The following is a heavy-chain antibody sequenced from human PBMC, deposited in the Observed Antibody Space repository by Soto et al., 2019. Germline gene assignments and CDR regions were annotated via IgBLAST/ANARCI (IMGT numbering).Heavy chain of an antibody. CDR3: AKSIGITMLGLIIPTDYYYGMDV. J-gene: IGHJ6*02. CDR1: GFTFSSYG. V-gene: IGHV3-30*18. CDR2: ISYDGSNK. D-gene: IGHD3-3*01. Sequence: RRLSCAASGFTFSSYGMHWVRQAPGKGLEWVAVISYDGSNKYYADSVKGRFTISRDNSKNTLYLQMNSLRAEDTAVYYCAKSIGITMLGLIIPTDYYYGMDVWGQGTTVTVSS.